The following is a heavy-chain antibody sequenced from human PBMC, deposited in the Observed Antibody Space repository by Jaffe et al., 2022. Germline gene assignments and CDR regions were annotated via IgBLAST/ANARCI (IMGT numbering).Heavy chain of an antibody. D-gene: IGHD3-10*01. J-gene: IGHJ6*03. CDR1: GFTFDDYA. Sequence: EVQLVESGGVVVQPGGSLRLSCAASGFTFDDYAMHWVRQAPGKGLEWVSLISWDGGSTYYADSVKGRFTISRDNSKNSLYLQMNSLRAEDTALYYCAKDNGPLYGSGSNYYYYYYMDVWGKGTTVTVSS. CDR3: AKDNGPLYGSGSNYYYYYYMDV. V-gene: IGHV3-43D*04. CDR2: ISWDGGST.